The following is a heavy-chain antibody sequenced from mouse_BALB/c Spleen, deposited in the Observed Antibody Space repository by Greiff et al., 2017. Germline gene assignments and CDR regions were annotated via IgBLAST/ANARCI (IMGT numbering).Heavy chain of an antibody. J-gene: IGHJ3*01. CDR2: ISSGGGST. Sequence: EVQRVESGGGLVKPGGSLKLSCAASGFAFSSYDMSWVRQTPEKRLEWVAYISSGGGSTYYPDTVKGRFTISRDNAKNTLYLQMSSLKSEDTAMYYCARPNDGYYVAYWGQGTLVTVSA. D-gene: IGHD2-3*01. CDR3: ARPNDGYYVAY. CDR1: GFAFSSYD. V-gene: IGHV5-12-1*01.